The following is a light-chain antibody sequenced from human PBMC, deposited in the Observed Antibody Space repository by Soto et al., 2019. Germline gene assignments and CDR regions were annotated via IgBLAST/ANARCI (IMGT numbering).Light chain of an antibody. CDR3: CSYAGSSSYV. J-gene: IGLJ1*01. V-gene: IGLV2-23*01. CDR1: SSDVVSYNL. CDR2: EGS. Sequence: QSVLTQPASVSGSPGQSITISCTGTSSDVVSYNLVSWYQQHPGKAPKLMIYEGSKRPSGVSNRFSGSKSGNTASLTISGLQAEDEADYYCCSYAGSSSYVFGTGTKVTV.